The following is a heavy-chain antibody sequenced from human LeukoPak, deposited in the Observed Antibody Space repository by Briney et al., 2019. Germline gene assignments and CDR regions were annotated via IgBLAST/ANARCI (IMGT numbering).Heavy chain of an antibody. D-gene: IGHD4-17*01. J-gene: IGHJ4*02. CDR3: ARDQKYGDSIDY. Sequence: SETLSLTCTVSGGSISSGGYYWSWIRQHPGKGLEWIGYIYYSGSTYYNPSLKSRVTISVDTSKNQFSLKLSSVTAADTAVYYCARDQKYGDSIDYWGQGTLVTVSS. V-gene: IGHV4-31*03. CDR1: GGSISSGGYY. CDR2: IYYSGST.